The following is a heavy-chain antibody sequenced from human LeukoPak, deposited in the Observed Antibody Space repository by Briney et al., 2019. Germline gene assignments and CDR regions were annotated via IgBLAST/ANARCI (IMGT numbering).Heavy chain of an antibody. D-gene: IGHD3-9*01. J-gene: IGHJ5*02. CDR1: GGSLSSSNW. CDR2: IYNSGST. CDR3: ARLLTGYYWSVGLEP. Sequence: SETVSLTCAVSGGSLSSSNWWRGGRPPPGKGVEGSGEIYNSGSTNYNTSLKRRVTISVDNSNTHFSLKLTSVPPADTAVYYCARLLTGYYWSVGLEPWGQGTLVTVSS. V-gene: IGHV4-4*02.